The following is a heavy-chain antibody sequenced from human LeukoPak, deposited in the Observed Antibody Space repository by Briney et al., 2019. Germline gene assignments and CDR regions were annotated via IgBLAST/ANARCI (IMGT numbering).Heavy chain of an antibody. Sequence: GGSLRLSCTASGFTSNNYLMSWVRQAPGKGLEWVANINQDGSEKSYVDSVKGRFTISRDNADNSLYLQMNSLRAEDTAVYYCARGRGLDVWGQGTTVTVSS. CDR1: GFTSNNYL. CDR3: ARGRGLDV. CDR2: INQDGSEK. V-gene: IGHV3-7*01. J-gene: IGHJ6*02.